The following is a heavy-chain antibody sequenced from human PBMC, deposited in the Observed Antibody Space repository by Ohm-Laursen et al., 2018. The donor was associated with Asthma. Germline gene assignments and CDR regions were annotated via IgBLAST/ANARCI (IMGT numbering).Heavy chain of an antibody. CDR2: IYYSGST. Sequence: SDTLSLTCTVSGGSISSGGYYWSWIRQHPGKGLEWIGYIYYSGSTYYNPSLKSRVTISVDTSKNQFSLKLSSVTAADTAVYYCARARGDSSGWYPLTEFDYWGKGTLVTVSS. D-gene: IGHD6-19*01. CDR1: GGSISSGGYY. J-gene: IGHJ4*02. CDR3: ARARGDSSGWYPLTEFDY. V-gene: IGHV4-31*03.